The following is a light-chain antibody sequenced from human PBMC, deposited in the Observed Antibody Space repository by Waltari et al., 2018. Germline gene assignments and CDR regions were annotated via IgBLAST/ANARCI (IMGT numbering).Light chain of an antibody. Sequence: QSPGTLSLSPGERATLSCRASQSVSSSYLAWYQQKPGQAPRLLIYGASSRATGIPDIFSGSGSGTDFTLTISRLEPEDFAVYYCQQYGSSYTFGQGTKLEIK. CDR2: GAS. V-gene: IGKV3-20*01. CDR1: QSVSSSY. J-gene: IGKJ2*01. CDR3: QQYGSSYT.